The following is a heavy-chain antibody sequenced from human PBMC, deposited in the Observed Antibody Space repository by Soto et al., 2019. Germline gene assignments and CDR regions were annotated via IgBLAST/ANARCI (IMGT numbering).Heavy chain of an antibody. D-gene: IGHD3-3*01. V-gene: IGHV6-1*01. Sequence: SQTLSVTCAISGDSVSSNSAAWNWIRQSPSRGLEWLGRAYYRSKWYNDYAVSVKSRITINPDTSKNQFSLQLNSVTPEDTAVYYCARDLSITTRGHYYYYGMDVWGQGTTVTVSS. J-gene: IGHJ6*02. CDR2: AYYRSKWYN. CDR3: ARDLSITTRGHYYYYGMDV. CDR1: GDSVSSNSAA.